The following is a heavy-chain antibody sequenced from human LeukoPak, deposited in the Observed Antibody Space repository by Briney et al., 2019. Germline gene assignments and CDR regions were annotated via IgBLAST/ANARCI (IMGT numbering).Heavy chain of an antibody. V-gene: IGHV4-59*12. J-gene: IGHJ4*02. CDR3: AKRLSYYDFWSGYYSG. Sequence: SETLSLTCTVSGGSISSYYWSWIRQPPGKGLEWIAYIYYSESTNYNPSLKSRVTISVDTSKNQFSLKLSSVIAADTAVYYCAKRLSYYDFWSGYYSGWGQGTLVTVSS. D-gene: IGHD3-3*01. CDR1: GGSISSYY. CDR2: IYYSEST.